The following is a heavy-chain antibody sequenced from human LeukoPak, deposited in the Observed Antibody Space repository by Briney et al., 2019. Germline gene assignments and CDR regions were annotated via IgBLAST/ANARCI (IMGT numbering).Heavy chain of an antibody. D-gene: IGHD6-19*01. Sequence: SETLPLTCTVSGGSISSYYWSWIRQPPGKGLEWIGYIYYSGSTNYNPSLKSRVTISVDTSKNQFSLKLSSVTAADTAVYYCARTVAGTSKPYYFDYWGQGTLVTVSS. CDR3: ARTVAGTSKPYYFDY. CDR2: IYYSGST. V-gene: IGHV4-59*01. CDR1: GGSISSYY. J-gene: IGHJ4*02.